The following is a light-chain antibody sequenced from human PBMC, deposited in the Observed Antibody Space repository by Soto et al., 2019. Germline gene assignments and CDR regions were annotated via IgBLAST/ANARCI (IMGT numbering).Light chain of an antibody. V-gene: IGKV3-20*01. Sequence: EIVLTQSPGTLSLSPGERATLSCRASQSVSSSYLAWYQQKPGQAPRLVIYGASSKATGIPDRISCSGSGTDFALTISRLEPEDFAVYYCQQYGSSPRGTFGQGTKVEIK. J-gene: IGKJ1*01. CDR2: GAS. CDR1: QSVSSSY. CDR3: QQYGSSPRGT.